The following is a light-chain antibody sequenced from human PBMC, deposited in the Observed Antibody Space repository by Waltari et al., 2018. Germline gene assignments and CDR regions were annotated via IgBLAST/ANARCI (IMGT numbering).Light chain of an antibody. V-gene: IGLV1-40*01. CDR2: GNN. Sequence: QSVLTQAPSGSGAPGQRVTISCTGSSSNIGAGYDVPWYQQLPGTAPKLLIYGNNNRPSGVPDRFSGAKSGTSASLAITGLQAEDEADYYCQSYDSSLSSYVFGTGTKVTVL. CDR3: QSYDSSLSSYV. J-gene: IGLJ1*01. CDR1: SSNIGAGYD.